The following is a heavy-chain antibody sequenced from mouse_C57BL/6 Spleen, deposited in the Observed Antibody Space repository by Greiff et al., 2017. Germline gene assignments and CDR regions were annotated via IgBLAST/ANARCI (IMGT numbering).Heavy chain of an antibody. D-gene: IGHD2-4*01. J-gene: IGHJ2*01. CDR2: INPNNGGT. V-gene: IGHV1-26*01. Sequence: VQLQQSGPELVKPGASVKISCKASGYTFTDYYMNWVKQSHGKSLEWIGDINPNNGGTSYNQKFKGKATLTVDKSSSTAYMELRSLTSEDSAVYYCAREDDYDVFDYWGQGTTLTVSS. CDR1: GYTFTDYY. CDR3: AREDDYDVFDY.